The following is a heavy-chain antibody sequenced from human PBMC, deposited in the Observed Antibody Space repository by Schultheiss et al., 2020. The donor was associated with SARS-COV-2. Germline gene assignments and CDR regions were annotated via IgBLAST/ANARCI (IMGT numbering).Heavy chain of an antibody. CDR1: GFTVSSNY. CDR3: AKRGQLGNDIDY. V-gene: IGHV3-30*18. J-gene: IGHJ4*02. CDR2: ISYDGSNK. Sequence: GGSLRLSCAASGFTVSSNYMSWVRQAPGKGLEWVAVISYDGSNKYYADSVKGRFTISRDNSKNTLYLQMNSLRAEDTAVYYCAKRGQLGNDIDYWGQGTLVTVSS. D-gene: IGHD1-1*01.